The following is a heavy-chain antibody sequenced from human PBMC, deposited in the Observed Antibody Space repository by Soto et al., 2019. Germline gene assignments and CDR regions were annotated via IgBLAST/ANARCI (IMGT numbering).Heavy chain of an antibody. J-gene: IGHJ3*02. CDR2: IYSGGST. CDR1: GFTVSSNY. D-gene: IGHD3-22*01. CDR3: SRFSMYYYDSSGYFDSFDI. Sequence: EVQLVETGGGLIQPGGSLRLSCAASGFTVSSNYMSWVRQAPGKGLEWVSVIYSGGSTYYAHSVKGRFTISRDKSKNTLYLQMNSLRAEDTAVYYCSRFSMYYYDSSGYFDSFDIWGQGTMVTVSS. V-gene: IGHV3-53*02.